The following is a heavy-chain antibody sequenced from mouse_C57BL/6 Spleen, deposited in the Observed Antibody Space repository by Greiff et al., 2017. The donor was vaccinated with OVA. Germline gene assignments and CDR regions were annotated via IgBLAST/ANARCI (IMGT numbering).Heavy chain of an antibody. J-gene: IGHJ2*01. D-gene: IGHD1-1*01. V-gene: IGHV3-6*01. CDR2: ISYDGSN. Sequence: EVQLVESGPGLVKPSQSLSLTCSVTGYSITSGYYWNWLRQFPGNKLEWMGYISYDGSNNYNPSLKNRISITRDTSKNQFFLKLNSVTTEDTATYYCAREGGSSLDYWGQGTTLTVSS. CDR1: GYSITSGYY. CDR3: AREGGSSLDY.